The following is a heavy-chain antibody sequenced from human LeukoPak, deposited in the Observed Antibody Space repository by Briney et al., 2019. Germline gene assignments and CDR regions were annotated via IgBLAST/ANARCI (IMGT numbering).Heavy chain of an antibody. V-gene: IGHV4-59*01. CDR3: ARVDFGSYFDY. CDR2: IYYSGST. CDR1: GGSISSYY. D-gene: IGHD1-26*01. Sequence: PSETLSLTCTVSGGSISSYYWSWIRQPPGKGLEWIGYIYYSGSTNYNPSLKSRVTISVDTSKNQFSLKLSSVTAADTAAYYCARVDFGSYFDYWGQGTLVTVSS. J-gene: IGHJ4*02.